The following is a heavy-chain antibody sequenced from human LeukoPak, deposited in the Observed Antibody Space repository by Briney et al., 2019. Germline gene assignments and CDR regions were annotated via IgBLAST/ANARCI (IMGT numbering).Heavy chain of an antibody. CDR1: GFIFSSYE. D-gene: IGHD3-3*01. CDR2: ISSSGSTV. Sequence: SGGSLRLSCAVSGFIFSSYEMNWVRQAPGKGLEWVSYISSSGSTVYYAASVKGRFTISRDNAKNSLFLQMNSLRAEDTAVYYCARLGVTRPGYWGQGTLVTVSS. V-gene: IGHV3-48*03. CDR3: ARLGVTRPGY. J-gene: IGHJ4*02.